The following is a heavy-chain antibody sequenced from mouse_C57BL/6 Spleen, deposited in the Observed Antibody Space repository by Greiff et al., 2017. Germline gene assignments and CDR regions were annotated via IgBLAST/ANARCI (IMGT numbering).Heavy chain of an antibody. CDR2: ISDGGSYT. CDR3: ARDEIDYGSSYAAY. CDR1: GFTFSSYA. J-gene: IGHJ3*01. D-gene: IGHD1-1*01. Sequence: EVKLVESGGGLVKPGGSLKLSCAASGFTFSSYAMSWVRQTPEKRLEWVATISDGGSYTYYPDNVKGRFTISRDNAKNNLYLQMSHLKSEDTAMYYCARDEIDYGSSYAAYWGQGTLVTVSA. V-gene: IGHV5-4*01.